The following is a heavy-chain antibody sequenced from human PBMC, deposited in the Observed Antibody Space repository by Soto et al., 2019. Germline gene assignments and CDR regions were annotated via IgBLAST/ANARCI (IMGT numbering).Heavy chain of an antibody. V-gene: IGHV1-46*01. CDR2: INPSGGST. Sequence: ASVKVSCKASGGTFSSYAISWVRQAPGQGLEWMGIINPSGGSTSYAQKFQGRVTMTRDTSTSTVYMELSSLRSEDTAVYYCARDIGTIFGVVPGGWFDPWGQGTLVTVSS. CDR3: ARDIGTIFGVVPGGWFDP. CDR1: GGTFSSYA. J-gene: IGHJ5*02. D-gene: IGHD3-3*01.